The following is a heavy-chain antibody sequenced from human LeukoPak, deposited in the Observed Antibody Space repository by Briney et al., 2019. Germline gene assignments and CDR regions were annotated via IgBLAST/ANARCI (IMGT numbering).Heavy chain of an antibody. D-gene: IGHD4-17*01. V-gene: IGHV3-7*01. CDR2: IKKDGSEK. J-gene: IGHJ6*02. Sequence: GSLRLSCAASGFTFNIYSVTWVRQAPGKGLEWVANIKKDGSEKYYVDSVKGRFTISRDNAMNSLYLQMNSLRVEDTAVYYCARDLPSATVTNPMDYYYGMDVWGQGTTVTVSS. CDR1: GFTFNIYS. CDR3: ARDLPSATVTNPMDYYYGMDV.